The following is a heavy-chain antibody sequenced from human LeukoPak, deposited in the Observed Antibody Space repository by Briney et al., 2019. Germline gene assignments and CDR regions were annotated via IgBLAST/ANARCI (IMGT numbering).Heavy chain of an antibody. CDR2: IYYSGST. D-gene: IGHD2-2*01. CDR3: ARRLYCSSTSCSTIYYMDV. J-gene: IGHJ6*03. Sequence: ASETLSLTCTVSGGSISSSSYYWGWIRQPPGKGLEWIGSIYYSGSTYYNPSLKSRVTISVDTSKNQFYLKLSSVTAADTAVYYCARRLYCSSTSCSTIYYMDVWGKGTTVTVSS. CDR1: GGSISSSSYY. V-gene: IGHV4-39*01.